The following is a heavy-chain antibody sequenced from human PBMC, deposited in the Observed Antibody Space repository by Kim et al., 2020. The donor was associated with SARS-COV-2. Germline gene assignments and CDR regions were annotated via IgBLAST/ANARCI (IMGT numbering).Heavy chain of an antibody. J-gene: IGHJ5*02. CDR2: IIPIFGTA. CDR3: ARGGQYQLLQASYWFDP. D-gene: IGHD2-2*01. CDR1: GGTFSSYA. Sequence: SVKVSCKASGGTFSSYAISWVRQAPGQGLEWMGGIIPIFGTANYAQKFQGRVTITADESTSTAYMELSSLRSEDTAVYYCARGGQYQLLQASYWFDPWGQGTLVTVSS. V-gene: IGHV1-69*13.